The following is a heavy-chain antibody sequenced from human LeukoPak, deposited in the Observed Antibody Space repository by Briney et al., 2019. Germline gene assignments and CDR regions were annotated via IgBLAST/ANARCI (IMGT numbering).Heavy chain of an antibody. D-gene: IGHD4-17*01. J-gene: IGHJ3*02. CDR1: GFTLSSYA. CDR3: AKAMTTVTRGGAFDI. CDR2: ISGGGDST. Sequence: GGSLRLSCAASGFTLSSYAMSWVRQAPGKGLECVSTISGGGDSTYYADSVKGRFTISRDNAKNSLYLQMNSLRAEDTALYFCAKAMTTVTRGGAFDIWGQGTMVTVSS. V-gene: IGHV3-23*01.